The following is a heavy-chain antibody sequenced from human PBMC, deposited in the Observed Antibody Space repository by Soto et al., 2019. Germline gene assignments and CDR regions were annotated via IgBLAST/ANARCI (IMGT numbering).Heavy chain of an antibody. CDR2: INYRGGT. V-gene: IGHV4-39*01. J-gene: IGHJ4*02. Sequence: PSETLSLTCTVPGGSITSVHSYWGWIRQPPGKGLEWIGIINYRGGTSYNPSLKSRVTISADTSKNQFSLKLSSVTAADTAVFYCASYRSSTMLDYWGQGALVTVSS. CDR3: ASYRSSTMLDY. D-gene: IGHD3-10*01. CDR1: GGSITSVHSY.